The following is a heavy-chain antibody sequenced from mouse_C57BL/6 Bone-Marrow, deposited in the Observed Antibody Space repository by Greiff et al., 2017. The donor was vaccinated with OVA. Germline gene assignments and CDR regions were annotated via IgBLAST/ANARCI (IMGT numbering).Heavy chain of an antibody. D-gene: IGHD2-13*01. CDR3: ARGSFYSDYWGFAY. CDR2: VHPDSGGT. V-gene: IGHV1-64*01. CDR1: GYTFTSYW. J-gene: IGHJ3*01. Sequence: QVQLQQPGAELVKPGTSVKLSCKASGYTFTSYWMHWVRQRPGQGLEWIGMVHPDSGGTSYNEKFQSKATLTLDKSSSTAYMQLSSLTSEDSAVYYGARGSFYSDYWGFAYWGQGTLVTVSA.